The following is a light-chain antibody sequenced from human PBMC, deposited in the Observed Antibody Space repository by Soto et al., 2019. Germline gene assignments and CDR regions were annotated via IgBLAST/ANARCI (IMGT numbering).Light chain of an antibody. CDR3: QQYYSYPLT. Sequence: AIRMTQSPSSFSASTGDRVTITCRASQGISSCLAWYQQKPGKAPKLLISAASTLRSGVPSRFSGSGSGTDFTLTISCLQSEDFATYYCQQYYSYPLTFGGGTKVEIK. CDR2: AAS. CDR1: QGISSC. J-gene: IGKJ4*01. V-gene: IGKV1-8*01.